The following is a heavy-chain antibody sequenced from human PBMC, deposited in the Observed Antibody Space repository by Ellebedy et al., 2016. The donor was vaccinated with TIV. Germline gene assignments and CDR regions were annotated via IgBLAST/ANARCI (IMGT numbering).Heavy chain of an antibody. CDR1: GFTFSSYS. D-gene: IGHD2-2*01. CDR2: ISSSSSYI. J-gene: IGHJ4*02. Sequence: GESLKISXAASGFTFSSYSMNWVRQAPGKGLEWVSSISSSSSYIYYADSVKGRFTISRDNAKNSLYLQMNSLRAEDTAVYYCARARPVVPAAMNYWGQGTLVTVSS. V-gene: IGHV3-21*01. CDR3: ARARPVVPAAMNY.